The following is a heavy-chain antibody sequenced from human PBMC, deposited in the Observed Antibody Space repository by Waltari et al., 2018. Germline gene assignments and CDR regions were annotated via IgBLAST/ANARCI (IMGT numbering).Heavy chain of an antibody. Sequence: EVRLVESGGGLVQPGGSLRLSCAASGFNFSSYWMSWVRQAPGKGVEWVANIKQDGSDKYYVDSVEGRFTVSRDNAKNSLYLQMNSLRAEDTAVYYCARVYWPRGFDYWGQGTLVTVSS. CDR1: GFNFSSYW. D-gene: IGHD2-8*02. V-gene: IGHV3-7*01. CDR2: IKQDGSDK. J-gene: IGHJ4*02. CDR3: ARVYWPRGFDY.